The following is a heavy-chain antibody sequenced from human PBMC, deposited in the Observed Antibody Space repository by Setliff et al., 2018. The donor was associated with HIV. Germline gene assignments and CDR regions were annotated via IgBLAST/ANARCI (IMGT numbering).Heavy chain of an antibody. Sequence: SETLSLTCTVSGGSISSSSYYWGWVRQPPGKGLEWIGTMFYTGSAYYTPSLKSRVTISVDTSKNQFSLKLSSVTAADTAVYYCARQFRYPGIAVAGIDYWGQGTLVTV. CDR1: GGSISSSSYY. J-gene: IGHJ4*02. V-gene: IGHV4-39*01. D-gene: IGHD6-19*01. CDR3: ARQFRYPGIAVAGIDY. CDR2: MFYTGSA.